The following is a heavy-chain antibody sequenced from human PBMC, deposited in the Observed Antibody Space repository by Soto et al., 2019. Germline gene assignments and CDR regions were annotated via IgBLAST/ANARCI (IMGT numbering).Heavy chain of an antibody. CDR1: GFTFSSYG. CDR3: AKGMDSSSWNWVDP. Sequence: QVQLVESGGGVVQPGRSLRLSCAGSGFTFSSYGMHWVRQAPGKGLEWVAVISYDGSNKYYADSVKGRFTISRDNSKNTLYLQMNSLRAEDTAVYYCAKGMDSSSWNWVDPRGQGTLVTVSS. CDR2: ISYDGSNK. J-gene: IGHJ5*02. V-gene: IGHV3-30*18. D-gene: IGHD6-13*01.